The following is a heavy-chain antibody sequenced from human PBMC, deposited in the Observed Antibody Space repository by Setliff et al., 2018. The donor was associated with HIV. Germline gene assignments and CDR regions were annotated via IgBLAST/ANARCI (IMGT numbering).Heavy chain of an antibody. Sequence: SETLSLTCTVSGGSINSYYWSWIRRPPGKGLEWIGYIYATGSTNYNPSLKGRVTVSVDTAKNQFSLRLSSVTAADTAVYYCARHPPHDSTWPYYYYGMDVWGQGTKVTVSS. V-gene: IGHV4-4*09. CDR2: IYATGST. CDR3: ARHPPHDSTWPYYYYGMDV. D-gene: IGHD6-13*01. CDR1: GGSINSYY. J-gene: IGHJ6*02.